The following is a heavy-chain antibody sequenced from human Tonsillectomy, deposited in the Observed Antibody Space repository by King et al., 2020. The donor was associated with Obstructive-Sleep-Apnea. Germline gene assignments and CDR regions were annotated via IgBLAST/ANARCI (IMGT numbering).Heavy chain of an antibody. CDR2: CYTSGST. CDR1: GGSISSYF. V-gene: IGHV4-4*07. J-gene: IGHJ4*02. Sequence: QLQESGPGLVKPSETLSLMCTVSGGSISSYFWTWIRQPAGKGLEWIWRCYTSGSTNYNPSLNSRVTMSVDMSTKQFSLKLSSVTAADTAVYYCAREGSGSRPFDYWGQGTLVTVSS. D-gene: IGHD3-10*01. CDR3: AREGSGSRPFDY.